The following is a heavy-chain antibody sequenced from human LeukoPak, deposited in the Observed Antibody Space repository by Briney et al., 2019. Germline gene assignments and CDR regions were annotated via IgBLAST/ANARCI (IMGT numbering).Heavy chain of an antibody. V-gene: IGHV4-59*01. CDR3: ARGVPGYHEFDY. J-gene: IGHJ4*02. D-gene: IGHD3-16*02. Sequence: SETLSLTCTVSGGSISSYCWSWIRQPPGKGLEWIGYIYYSGSTNYNPSLKSRVTISVDTSKNQFSLKLSSVTAADTAVYYCARGVPGYHEFDYWGQGTLVTVSS. CDR2: IYYSGST. CDR1: GGSISSYC.